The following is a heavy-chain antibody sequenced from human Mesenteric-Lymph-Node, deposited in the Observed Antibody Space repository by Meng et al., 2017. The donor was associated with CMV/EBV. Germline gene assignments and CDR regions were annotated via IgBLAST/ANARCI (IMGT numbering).Heavy chain of an antibody. J-gene: IGHJ5*02. CDR1: GYPSTDED. V-gene: IGHV7-4-1*02. Sequence: CKTSGYPSTDEDIHWLRHATGQRLGVMGWINPNTGNPTYPQGFTGRSVFSFDTSISTAYLQISSLNTEDTAVYYCARGLWSGNTWFDPWGQGTLVTVSS. CDR3: ARGLWSGNTWFDP. D-gene: IGHD2-21*01. CDR2: INPNTGNP.